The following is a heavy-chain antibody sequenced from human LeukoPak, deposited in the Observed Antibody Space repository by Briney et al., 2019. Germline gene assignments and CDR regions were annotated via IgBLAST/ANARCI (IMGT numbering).Heavy chain of an antibody. CDR3: ARVWENYDSSGYYHSDYGMDV. CDR1: GGTFSSYA. V-gene: IGHV1-69*04. J-gene: IGHJ6*02. D-gene: IGHD3-22*01. CDR2: IIPILGIA. Sequence: SVKVSCKASGGTFSSYAISWVRQAPGQGLEGMGRIIPILGIANYAQKFQGRVTITADKSTSTAYMELSSLRSEDTAVYYCARVWENYDSSGYYHSDYGMDVWGQGTTVTVSS.